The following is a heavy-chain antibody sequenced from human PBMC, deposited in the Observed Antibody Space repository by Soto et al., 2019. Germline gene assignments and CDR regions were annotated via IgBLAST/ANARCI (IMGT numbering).Heavy chain of an antibody. CDR2: ISGSGSST. D-gene: IGHD3-10*01. Sequence: EVQLLESGGGLIQPGGSLRLSCAASGFTFSSYAMSWVRQAPGKGLEWVSGISGSGSSTYYADSVKGRFTISRDNSKNTLYLQMNSLRDGDTAVYYCAERGKSFASGSYNFHDDWGQGTLVTVSS. CDR3: AERGKSFASGSYNFHDD. V-gene: IGHV3-23*01. CDR1: GFTFSSYA. J-gene: IGHJ4*02.